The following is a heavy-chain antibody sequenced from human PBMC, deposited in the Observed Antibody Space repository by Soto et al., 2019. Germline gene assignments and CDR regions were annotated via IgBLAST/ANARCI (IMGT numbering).Heavy chain of an antibody. CDR2: VNAGNGNR. J-gene: IGHJ4*02. D-gene: IGHD3-22*01. Sequence: QIQLVQSGAEVKKPGASVTVSCKASGYTFTNYAIHWVRLAPGQSLEWLGWVNAGNGNRKLSQKFQGRVTLTRDTSATTVYMELRSLRSEDTAVYYCARDDFDSSGFDYWGQGTLVTVSS. CDR1: GYTFTNYA. V-gene: IGHV1-3*01. CDR3: ARDDFDSSGFDY.